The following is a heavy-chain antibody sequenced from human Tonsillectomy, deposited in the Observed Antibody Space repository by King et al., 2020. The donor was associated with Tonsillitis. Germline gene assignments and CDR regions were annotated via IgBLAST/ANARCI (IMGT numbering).Heavy chain of an antibody. D-gene: IGHD3-22*01. CDR3: QTGHYYDSSGYYRAFDI. CDR1: GFTFSSYS. J-gene: IGHJ3*02. CDR2: ISSSSSYI. V-gene: IGHV3-21*01. Sequence: VQLVESGGGLVKPGGSLRLSCAASGFTFSSYSRNWVRQAPGMGLEWVSSISSSSSYIYYADSVKGRFTISRDNAKNSLYLQMNSLRAEDTAVYYCQTGHYYDSSGYYRAFDIWGQGTMVTVSS.